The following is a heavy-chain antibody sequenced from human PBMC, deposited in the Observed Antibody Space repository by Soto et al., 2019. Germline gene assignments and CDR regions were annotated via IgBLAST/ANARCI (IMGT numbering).Heavy chain of an antibody. Sequence: EVQLLESGGGLVQPGGSLRLSCAASGFTFSSYAMSWVRQAPGKGLEWVSAISGSGGGTYYADSVKGRFTISRDNSNNTLYLQMTSLRAEDTAVYYCAKYYGDYGRYYYYYGMDVWGQGTTVTVSS. V-gene: IGHV3-23*01. CDR3: AKYYGDYGRYYYYYGMDV. J-gene: IGHJ6*02. D-gene: IGHD4-17*01. CDR2: ISGSGGGT. CDR1: GFTFSSYA.